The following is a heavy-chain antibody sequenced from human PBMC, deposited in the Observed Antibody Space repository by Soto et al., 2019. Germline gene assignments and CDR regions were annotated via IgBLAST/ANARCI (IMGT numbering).Heavy chain of an antibody. Sequence: GASVKVSCKASGGTFSSYAISWVRQAPGQGLEWMGGIIPIFGTANYAQKFQGRVTITADESTSTAYMELSSLRSEDTAVYYCARGGSAFEYSSSFDYWGQGTLVTVSS. D-gene: IGHD6-6*01. J-gene: IGHJ4*02. CDR3: ARGGSAFEYSSSFDY. CDR1: GGTFSSYA. CDR2: IIPIFGTA. V-gene: IGHV1-69*13.